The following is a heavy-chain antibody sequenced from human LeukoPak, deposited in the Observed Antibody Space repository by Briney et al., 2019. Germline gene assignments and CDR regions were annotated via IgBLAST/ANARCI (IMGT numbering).Heavy chain of an antibody. CDR3: ARYDYVWGSYRYRGEFDY. Sequence: PGGSLRLSCAASGFTFSSYKMNWVRQAPGKGLEWVSYISSSGSTIYYADSVKGRFTISRDNAKNSLYLQMNSLRAEDTAVYYCARYDYVWGSYRYRGEFDYWGQGTLVTVSS. D-gene: IGHD3-16*02. V-gene: IGHV3-48*03. CDR2: ISSSGSTI. CDR1: GFTFSSYK. J-gene: IGHJ4*02.